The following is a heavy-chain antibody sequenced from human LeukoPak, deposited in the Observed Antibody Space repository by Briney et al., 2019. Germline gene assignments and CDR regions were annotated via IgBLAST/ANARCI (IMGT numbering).Heavy chain of an antibody. Sequence: GASVKVSCKASGYTFTGYYMHWVRQAPGQGLEWMGWINPNSGGTNYAQKFQGWVTMTRDTSISTAYMELSRLRSDDTAVYYCARGDRYSSGHYDYWGQGTLVTVSS. CDR3: ARGDRYSSGHYDY. CDR2: INPNSGGT. V-gene: IGHV1-2*04. D-gene: IGHD6-19*01. CDR1: GYTFTGYY. J-gene: IGHJ4*02.